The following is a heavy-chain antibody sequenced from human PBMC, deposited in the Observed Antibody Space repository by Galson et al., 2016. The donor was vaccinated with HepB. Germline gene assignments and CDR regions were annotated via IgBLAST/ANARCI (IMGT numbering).Heavy chain of an antibody. D-gene: IGHD1-26*01. CDR3: ARTEFGEVGTTTSMVGY. CDR2: VFHSGTT. V-gene: IGHV4-4*02. CDR1: GGSVSSHNW. J-gene: IGHJ4*02. Sequence: ETLSLTCAVSGGSVSSHNWWSWVRQPPGKGLEWIGEVFHSGTTNYNPSLKSRVTISVDTSKNQFTLKMSSVTAADSAVYYCARTEFGEVGTTTSMVGYWGQGTLVTVSS.